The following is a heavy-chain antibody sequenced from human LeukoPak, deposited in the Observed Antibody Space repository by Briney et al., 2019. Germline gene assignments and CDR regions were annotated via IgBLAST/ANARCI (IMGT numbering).Heavy chain of an antibody. CDR2: INPSGGST. V-gene: IGHV1-46*03. D-gene: IGHD3-9*01. CDR1: GYTFTSYY. Sequence: ASXKVSCKASGYTFTSYYMHWVRQAPGQGLEWMGIINPSGGSTSYAQKFQGRVTMTRDTSTSTVYMELSSLRSEDTAVYYCARAYYDILTGYPTPLCYWGQGTLVTVSS. CDR3: ARAYYDILTGYPTPLCY. J-gene: IGHJ4*02.